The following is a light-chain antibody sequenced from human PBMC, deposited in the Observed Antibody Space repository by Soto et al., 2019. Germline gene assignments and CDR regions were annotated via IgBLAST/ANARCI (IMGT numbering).Light chain of an antibody. V-gene: IGKV1-5*03. Sequence: DIQMTQSPSTLSASVGDRVTITCRASQSISSWLAWYQQKPGKAPKLPIYKASSLESGVPSRFSGSGSGTEFTLTISCLQPDDFATYYCQQYNSYPTFGQGTKVEIK. CDR1: QSISSW. CDR2: KAS. J-gene: IGKJ1*01. CDR3: QQYNSYPT.